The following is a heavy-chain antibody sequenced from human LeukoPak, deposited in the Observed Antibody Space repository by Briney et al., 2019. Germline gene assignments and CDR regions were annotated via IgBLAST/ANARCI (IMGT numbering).Heavy chain of an antibody. J-gene: IGHJ4*02. Sequence: SETLSLTCAVYGGSFSGYYWSWIRQPPGKGLEWIGEINHSGSTNYNPSLKSRVTISVDKSKNQFSLKLSSVTAADTAVYYCASLSCSGGSCYIDYWGQGTLVTVSS. D-gene: IGHD2-15*01. V-gene: IGHV4-34*01. CDR3: ASLSCSGGSCYIDY. CDR2: INHSGST. CDR1: GGSFSGYY.